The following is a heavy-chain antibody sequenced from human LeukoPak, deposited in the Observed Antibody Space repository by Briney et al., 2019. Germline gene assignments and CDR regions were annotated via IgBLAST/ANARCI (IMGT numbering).Heavy chain of an antibody. Sequence: GGSLRLSCAASGFSFSTDWMTWVRQAPGKGLEGVANIKGDESEKYYVDCVMGRVTISRDNDKNSLYLQMNSLRAEDTAVYYCATSGYSYALNYWGQGTLVTVSS. CDR1: GFSFSTDW. D-gene: IGHD2-2*03. V-gene: IGHV3-7*01. CDR3: ATSGYSYALNY. J-gene: IGHJ1*01. CDR2: IKGDESEK.